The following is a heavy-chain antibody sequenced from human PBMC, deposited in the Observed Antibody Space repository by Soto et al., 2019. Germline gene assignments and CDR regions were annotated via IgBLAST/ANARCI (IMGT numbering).Heavy chain of an antibody. Sequence: SETLSLTCTVSGGSISSPNFYWSWIRQHPGKGLEWIGHIYYNGTTYYNPTLKSRVSISVDTSKNQFSLKLSSVTAADTAVYYCARYYGGYSDYWGQGTLVTVSS. CDR2: IYYNGTT. CDR1: GGSISSPNFY. J-gene: IGHJ4*02. V-gene: IGHV4-31*03. D-gene: IGHD2-21*01. CDR3: ARYYGGYSDY.